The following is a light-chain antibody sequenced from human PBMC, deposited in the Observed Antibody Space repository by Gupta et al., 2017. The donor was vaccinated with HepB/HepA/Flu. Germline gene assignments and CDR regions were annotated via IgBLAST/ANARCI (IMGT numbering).Light chain of an antibody. V-gene: IGLV2-8*01. CDR1: SSDVGGYNY. CDR3: SSYAVSNKEV. Sequence: QSALTQPPSASGSPGQSVTISCTGTSSDVGGYNYVCWYQQHPGKAPKLMIYEVSKRPSGVPDRFSGSRSCNPSSLTVSGLPAENEAYSYCSSYAVSNKEVVGGGTKLTVL. J-gene: IGLJ2*01. CDR2: EVS.